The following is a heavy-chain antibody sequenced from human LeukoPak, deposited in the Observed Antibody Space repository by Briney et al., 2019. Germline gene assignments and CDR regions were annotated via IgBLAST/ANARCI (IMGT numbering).Heavy chain of an antibody. CDR2: INRIRSI. D-gene: IGHD3-10*01. CDR1: GFTFSSYE. CDR3: ARGRSHTAGITMVRGARSDYYYYMDV. Sequence: PGGSLRLSCAASGFTFSSYEMNWIRQPPGKGLEWIGEINRIRSINYNPSLKSRVTISVDTSKNQFSLKLNSVTAADTAVYYCARGRSHTAGITMVRGARSDYYYYMDVWDKGTTVTVSS. J-gene: IGHJ6*03. V-gene: IGHV4-34*01.